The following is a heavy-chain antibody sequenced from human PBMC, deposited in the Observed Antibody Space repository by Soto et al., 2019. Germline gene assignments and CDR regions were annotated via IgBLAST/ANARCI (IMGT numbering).Heavy chain of an antibody. V-gene: IGHV1-8*01. J-gene: IGHJ6*02. CDR3: ARGRICSGGSCYYYYYGMDV. CDR1: GYTFTSYD. Sequence: ASVKVSCKASGYTFTSYDINWVRQASGQGLEWMGWMNPNSGNTGYAQKFQGRVTMTRNTSISTAYMELSSLRSEDTAVYYCARGRICSGGSCYYYYYGMDVWGQGTTVTVSS. D-gene: IGHD2-15*01. CDR2: MNPNSGNT.